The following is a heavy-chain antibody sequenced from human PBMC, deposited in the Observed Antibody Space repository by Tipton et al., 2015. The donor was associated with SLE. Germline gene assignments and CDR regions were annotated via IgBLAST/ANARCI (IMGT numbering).Heavy chain of an antibody. CDR1: GDSIRSNN. CDR3: ARHFYNIGWNHFDN. Sequence: TLSLTCTVSGDSIRSNNWSWLRQPPGKGLEWIGYIHHSGSINYNPSLRSQVTMSMDTSQNQFSLKLSSVTAADTAVYYCARHFYNIGWNHFDNWGPGTLVTVSS. D-gene: IGHD6-19*01. J-gene: IGHJ4*02. CDR2: IHHSGSI. V-gene: IGHV4-59*08.